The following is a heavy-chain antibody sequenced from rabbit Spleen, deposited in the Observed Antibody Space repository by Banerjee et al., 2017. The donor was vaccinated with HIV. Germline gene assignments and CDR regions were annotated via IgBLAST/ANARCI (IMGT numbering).Heavy chain of an antibody. Sequence: QSLEESGGDLVKPGASLTLTCTASGVSFGSSSYMCWVRQAPGKGLEWIACIDTGSSGFTYFATWAKGRFTCSKTSSTTVTLQMTSLTAADTATYFCARDLDGVIGWNFGWWGPGTLVTVS. J-gene: IGHJ4*01. CDR3: ARDLDGVIGWNFGW. CDR2: IDTGSSGFT. V-gene: IGHV1S40*01. CDR1: GVSFGSSSY. D-gene: IGHD4-1*01.